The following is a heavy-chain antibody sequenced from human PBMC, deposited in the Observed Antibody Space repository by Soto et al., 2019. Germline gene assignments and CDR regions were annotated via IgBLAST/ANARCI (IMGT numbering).Heavy chain of an antibody. J-gene: IGHJ5*02. CDR2: ISSNDEK. CDR1: GFSLSNARMG. CDR3: ARINRSDIELLFWLDP. Sequence: QVTLKECAPVLVKPTETLTLTCTVSGFSLSNARMGVSWIRQPPGKALEWLAHISSNDEKSYRTSLKSRLTISKDTSKSQVVLTMTDMDPVDTATYYCARINRSDIELLFWLDPWGQGTLVSVSS. V-gene: IGHV2-26*01. D-gene: IGHD3-10*01.